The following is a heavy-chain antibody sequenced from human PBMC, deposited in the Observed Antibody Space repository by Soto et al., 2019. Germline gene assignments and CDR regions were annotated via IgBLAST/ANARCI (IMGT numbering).Heavy chain of an antibody. CDR1: GDSISGYY. D-gene: IGHD2-15*01. Sequence: ETLSLTCTVSGDSISGYYWSWIRQPPGKGLQWIGYIYYSGNTNYNPSLKGRVTMSVDTSKNQFSLQVSSVTAADTAVYFCAKYRRTDAEGYTFDYWGQG. CDR3: AKYRRTDAEGYTFDY. J-gene: IGHJ4*02. CDR2: IYYSGNT. V-gene: IGHV4-59*01.